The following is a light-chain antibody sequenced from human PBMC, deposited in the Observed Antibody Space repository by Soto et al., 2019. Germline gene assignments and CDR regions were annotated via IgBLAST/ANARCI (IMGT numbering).Light chain of an antibody. CDR3: SSYTSRSTVV. V-gene: IGLV2-14*03. CDR1: SSDVGGYNY. Sequence: QSALTQPASVSGSHGQSITISCTGTSSDVGGYNYVSWYQQHPGKAPILMISDVSNRPSGVSNRFSGSKSGNTASLTISGLQAEDEADYYCSSYTSRSTVVIGGGTKLTVL. J-gene: IGLJ2*01. CDR2: DVS.